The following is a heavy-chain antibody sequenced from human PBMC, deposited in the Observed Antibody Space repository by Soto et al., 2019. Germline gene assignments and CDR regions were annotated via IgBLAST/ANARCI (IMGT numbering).Heavy chain of an antibody. V-gene: IGHV3-33*01. CDR2: IWYDGSNK. J-gene: IGHJ4*02. CDR3: ARDLKAWRVVPAATFDY. CDR1: GFTFSSYG. Sequence: QTGGSLRLSCAASGFTFSSYGMHWVRQAPGKGLEWVAVIWYDGSNKYYADSVKGRFTISRDNSKNTLYLQMNSLRAEDTAVYYCARDLKAWRVVPAATFDYWGQGTLVTVSS. D-gene: IGHD2-2*01.